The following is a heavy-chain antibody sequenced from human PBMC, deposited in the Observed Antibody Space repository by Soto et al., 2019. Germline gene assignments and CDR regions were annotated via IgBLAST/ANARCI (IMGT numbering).Heavy chain of an antibody. V-gene: IGHV4-4*07. CDR3: ARESGDNWDYEAY. Sequence: QVQLQESGPGLVKPLETLSLTCTVSGGSITSYRWSWIRQSAGKGLEWIGRINTSENTHYNPPLKSRVTVSIDTSRHQFFLTVNSVTAAASAVYYCARESGDNWDYEAYWGQGTPVTVSS. J-gene: IGHJ4*02. CDR1: GGSITSYR. CDR2: INTSENT. D-gene: IGHD1-7*01.